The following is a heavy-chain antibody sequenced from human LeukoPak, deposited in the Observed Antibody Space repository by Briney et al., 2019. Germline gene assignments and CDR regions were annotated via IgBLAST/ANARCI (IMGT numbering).Heavy chain of an antibody. CDR1: GYTFTSYG. V-gene: IGHV1-18*01. D-gene: IGHD3-22*01. Sequence: ASVKVSCKASGYTFTSYGISWVRQAPGQGLEWMGWISAYNGNTNYAQKLQGRVTMTTDTSTSTAYMELRSLRSDDTAVYYCARTYYYDSSGSLGNWGQGTLVTVSS. CDR2: ISAYNGNT. J-gene: IGHJ4*02. CDR3: ARTYYYDSSGSLGN.